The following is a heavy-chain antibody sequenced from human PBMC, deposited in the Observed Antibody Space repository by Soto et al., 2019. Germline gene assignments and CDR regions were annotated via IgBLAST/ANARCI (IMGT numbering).Heavy chain of an antibody. D-gene: IGHD3-10*02. CDR3: TRPCSGNYRLDYYCMDV. V-gene: IGHV5-51*01. CDR1: GYSFSNYW. Sequence: GESLKISCTGSGYSFSNYWIAWVRQMPGKGLEWMGIIYPSDSDTRFSPSYQGQVTSSADKSISTAYLQWRSLRASDTAMYYCTRPCSGNYRLDYYCMDVWGQGTTVTVSS. CDR2: IYPSDSDT. J-gene: IGHJ6*02.